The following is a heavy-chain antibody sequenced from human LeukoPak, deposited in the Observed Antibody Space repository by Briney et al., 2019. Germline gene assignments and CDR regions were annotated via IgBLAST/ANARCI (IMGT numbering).Heavy chain of an antibody. CDR2: IYSSGST. V-gene: IGHV4-4*07. D-gene: IGHD3/OR15-3a*01. CDR1: GVSINGRY. CDR3: ARRWTVQYTFDV. J-gene: IGHJ3*01. Sequence: SETLSLTCIVSGVSINGRYWGWIRQPAGKGLEWIGHIYSSGSTYYNPSLKSRVTMSVDTSTNHFYLRLTSVTAADTDLYYCARRWTVQYTFDVWGQGTMVTVSS.